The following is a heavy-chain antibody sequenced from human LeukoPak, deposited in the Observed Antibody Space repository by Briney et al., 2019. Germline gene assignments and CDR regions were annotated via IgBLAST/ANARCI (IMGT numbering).Heavy chain of an antibody. J-gene: IGHJ4*02. D-gene: IGHD5-12*01. CDR1: GFTFSSYT. CDR3: VKGGYGGYTLGIDY. CDR2: ISTSGGSS. V-gene: IGHV3-64D*09. Sequence: PGGSLRLPCSASGFTFSSYTMHWVRQAPGKGLEYVSAISTSGGSSYYADSVKDRFTISRENSKSTLYLQMSSLRAEDTAVYYCVKGGYGGYTLGIDYWGQGTLVTVSS.